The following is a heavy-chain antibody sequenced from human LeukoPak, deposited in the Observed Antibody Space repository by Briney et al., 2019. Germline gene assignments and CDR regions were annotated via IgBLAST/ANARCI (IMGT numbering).Heavy chain of an antibody. CDR3: ARDRESESDSEGDY. J-gene: IGHJ4*02. V-gene: IGHV3-7*01. Sequence: GGSLRLSCSASGFTFSRFWMSWVRQAPGKGLEYVALIKQGGSEIYHMDSVKGRFTIPRDDATNSLYLQMNSLRVEDTALYYCARDRESESDSEGDYWGQGTLVTVSS. CDR1: GFTFSRFW. D-gene: IGHD4-11*01. CDR2: IKQGGSEI.